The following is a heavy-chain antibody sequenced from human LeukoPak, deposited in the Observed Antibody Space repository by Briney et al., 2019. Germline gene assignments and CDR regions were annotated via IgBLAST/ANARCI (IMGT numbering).Heavy chain of an antibody. J-gene: IGHJ4*02. D-gene: IGHD6-19*01. CDR3: AKDPVAGAPTYYFDN. Sequence: GGSLRLACVASGSTFNTYGMNWVRQAPGKGLEWVSFLRYDGKNQYYADSVKGRFTISRDNPNNTVYLQMNSLRPEDTAVYYCAKDPVAGAPTYYFDNWGQGTRVTVSS. CDR1: GSTFNTYG. V-gene: IGHV3-30*02. CDR2: LRYDGKNQ.